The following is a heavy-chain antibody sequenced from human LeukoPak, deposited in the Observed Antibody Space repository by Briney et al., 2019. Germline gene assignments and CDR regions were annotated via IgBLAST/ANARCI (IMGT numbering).Heavy chain of an antibody. Sequence: GASVKVSCKASGYTFTSYGISWVRQAPGQGLEWMGGIIPIFGTANYAQKFQGRVTITADESTSTAYMELSSLRSEDTAVYYCARGAYYDSSGYLEYFQHWGQGTLVTVSS. V-gene: IGHV1-69*13. CDR3: ARGAYYDSSGYLEYFQH. CDR1: GYTFTSYG. CDR2: IIPIFGTA. D-gene: IGHD3-22*01. J-gene: IGHJ1*01.